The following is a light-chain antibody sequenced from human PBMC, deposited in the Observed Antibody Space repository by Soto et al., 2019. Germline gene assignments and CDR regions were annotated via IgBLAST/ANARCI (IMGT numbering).Light chain of an antibody. V-gene: IGKV1-5*01. CDR3: LHYDDYPWT. J-gene: IGKJ1*01. CDR1: QGIGNY. CDR2: DAS. Sequence: DIQMTQSPSTLSASVGDRVTITCRASQGIGNYLAWYQQKPGKPPKVLIYDASNLQSGVPPRFSGSGSGTDFTLTISSLQPDDSATYYCLHYDDYPWTFGQGTKVDI.